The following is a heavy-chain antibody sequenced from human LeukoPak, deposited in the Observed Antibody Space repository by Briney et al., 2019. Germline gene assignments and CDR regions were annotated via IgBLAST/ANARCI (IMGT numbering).Heavy chain of an antibody. CDR1: GFTFDDYA. CDR2: ISWDGGST. V-gene: IGHV3-43D*04. J-gene: IGHJ4*02. D-gene: IGHD3-16*01. Sequence: PGGSLRLSCAASGFTFDDYAMHWVRQAPGKGLEWVSLISWDGGSTYYADSVKGRFTISRDNSKNSLYLQMNSLRAEDTALYYCAKDLNRKGLLGPDFDYWGQGTLVTVSS. CDR3: AKDLNRKGLLGPDFDY.